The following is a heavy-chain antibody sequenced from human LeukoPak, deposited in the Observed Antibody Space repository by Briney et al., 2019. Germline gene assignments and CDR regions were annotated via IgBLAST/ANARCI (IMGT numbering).Heavy chain of an antibody. CDR2: IKQDESLK. V-gene: IGHV3-7*01. D-gene: IGHD3-22*01. CDR3: VRDASYYDSRGYYDAFDL. J-gene: IGHJ3*01. Sequence: GGSLRLSCVASGFTFSRYWMIWVRQALGKGVEWVANIKQDESLKYYVDSVKGRFTISRDNAQNSLFLEMSRMRAEDTGVYYCVRDASYYDSRGYYDAFDLWGQGTMVTVSS. CDR1: GFTFSRYW.